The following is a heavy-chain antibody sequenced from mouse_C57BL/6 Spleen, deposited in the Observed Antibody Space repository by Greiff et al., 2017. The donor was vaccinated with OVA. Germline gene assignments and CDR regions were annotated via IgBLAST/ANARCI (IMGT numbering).Heavy chain of an antibody. CDR1: GYTFTDYN. CDR2: INPNNGGT. J-gene: IGHJ2*01. D-gene: IGHD3-3*01. Sequence: VHVKQSGPELVKPGASVKMSCKASGYTFTDYNMHWVKQSHGKSLEWIGYINPNNGGTSYNQKFKGKATLTVNKSSSTAYMELRSLTSEDSAVYYCARGAGFDYWGQGTTLTVSS. V-gene: IGHV1-22*01. CDR3: ARGAGFDY.